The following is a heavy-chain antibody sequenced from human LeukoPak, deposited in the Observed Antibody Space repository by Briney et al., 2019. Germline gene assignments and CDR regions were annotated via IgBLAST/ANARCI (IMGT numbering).Heavy chain of an antibody. D-gene: IGHD2-15*01. V-gene: IGHV1-8*01. CDR3: ASLGYCSGGSCYSKGFSYMDV. CDR2: MNPNSGNT. CDR1: GYTFTSYD. J-gene: IGHJ6*03. Sequence: GASVKVSCKASGYTFTSYDINWVRQATGQGLEWMGWMNPNSGNTGYAQKFQGRVTMTRNTSISTAYMELSSLRSEDTAVYYCASLGYCSGGSCYSKGFSYMDVWGKGTTVTVSS.